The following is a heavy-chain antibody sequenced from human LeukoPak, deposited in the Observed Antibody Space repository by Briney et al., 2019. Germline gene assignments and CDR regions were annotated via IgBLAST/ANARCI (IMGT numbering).Heavy chain of an antibody. CDR2: ISAYNGNT. V-gene: IGHV1-18*01. CDR3: ARDRLIAAAALFDY. D-gene: IGHD6-13*01. Sequence: GASVKVSYKASGYTFTSYGISWVRQAPGQGLEWMGWISAYNGNTNYAQKLQGRVTMTTDTSTSTAYMELRSLRSDDTAVYYCARDRLIAAAALFDYRGQGTLVTVSS. CDR1: GYTFTSYG. J-gene: IGHJ4*02.